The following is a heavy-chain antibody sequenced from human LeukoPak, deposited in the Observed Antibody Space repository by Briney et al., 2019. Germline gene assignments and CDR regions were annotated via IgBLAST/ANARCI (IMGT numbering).Heavy chain of an antibody. J-gene: IGHJ3*02. CDR2: INHSGST. D-gene: IGHD2-8*01. CDR1: GGSFSGYY. CDR3: ARVAVYGAFDI. Sequence: SETLSLTCAVYGGSFSGYYWSWIRQPPGKGLEWIGEINHSGSTNYNPSLKSRVTISVDTSENQFSLKLSSVTAADTAVYYCARVAVYGAFDIWGQGTMVTVSS. V-gene: IGHV4-34*01.